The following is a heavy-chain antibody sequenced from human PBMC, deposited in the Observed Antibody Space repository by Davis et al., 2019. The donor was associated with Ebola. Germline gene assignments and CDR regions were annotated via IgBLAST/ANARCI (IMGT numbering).Heavy chain of an antibody. V-gene: IGHV4-34*01. CDR3: AREQLWLKLGFDP. CDR1: GGSFSGYY. J-gene: IGHJ5*02. Sequence: MPSETLSLTCAVYGGSFSGYYWSWIRQPPGKGLEWIWEINHSGSTNYNPSLKSRVTISVDTSKTQFSLKLSSVTAADTAVYYCAREQLWLKLGFDPWGQGTLVTASS. CDR2: INHSGST. D-gene: IGHD5-18*01.